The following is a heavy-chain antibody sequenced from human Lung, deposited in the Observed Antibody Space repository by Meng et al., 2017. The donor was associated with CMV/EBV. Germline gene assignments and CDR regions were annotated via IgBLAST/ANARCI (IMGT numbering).Heavy chain of an antibody. CDR3: ARGGKMDY. Sequence: VKVSCKASGYTFTGYYIYWVRQAPGQGLEWMGWINPNSGGTNSAQKFQGRVAMTKDTSISTAYMELSRLRYDDTAVYYCARGGKMDYWGQGTLVTVSS. V-gene: IGHV1-2*02. D-gene: IGHD4-23*01. CDR2: INPNSGGT. J-gene: IGHJ4*02. CDR1: GYTFTGYY.